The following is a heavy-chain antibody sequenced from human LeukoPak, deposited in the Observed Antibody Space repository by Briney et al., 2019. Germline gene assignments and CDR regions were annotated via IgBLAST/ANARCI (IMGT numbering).Heavy chain of an antibody. V-gene: IGHV3-30*18. J-gene: IGHJ4*02. CDR3: AKESFRMVNYFDY. CDR2: ISYHGGAE. Sequence: GGSLRLSCADSGFTFSSYGMIWVRQAPGKGLEWVAVISYHGGAEYYADSVKGRFTISRDNSKNTVDLQLNSLRAEDSVGYYCAKESFRMVNYFDYSGEGTLVTVSS. D-gene: IGHD3-16*02. CDR1: GFTFSSYG.